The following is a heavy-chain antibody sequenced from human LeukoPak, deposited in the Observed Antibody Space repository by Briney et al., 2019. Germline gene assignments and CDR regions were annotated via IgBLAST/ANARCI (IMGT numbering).Heavy chain of an antibody. J-gene: IGHJ6*03. D-gene: IGHD2-2*01. CDR2: IRSKANSYAT. V-gene: IGHV3-73*01. CDR1: GFTFSGSA. Sequence: GGSLRLSCAASGFTFSGSAMHWVRQASGKGLEWVGRIRSKANSYATAYAASVKGRFTISRDDSKNTAYLQMNSLKTEDTAVYYCTRLGPPEEVVPAAESDGITNMEHYYYYYMDVWGKGTTVTVSS. CDR3: TRLGPPEEVVPAAESDGITNMEHYYYYYMDV.